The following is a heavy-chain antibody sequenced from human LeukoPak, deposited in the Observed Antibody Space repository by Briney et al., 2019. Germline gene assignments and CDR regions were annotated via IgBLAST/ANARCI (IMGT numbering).Heavy chain of an antibody. J-gene: IGHJ4*02. CDR1: AFTFRTYS. CDR3: ARGSDFVWGSYRPYFDY. V-gene: IGHV3-21*01. D-gene: IGHD3-16*02. Sequence: GGSLRLSCVASAFTFRTYSMHWVRQAPGKGLEWVSSIIGSTSYIYYADSVRGRFTISRDNAKNSLNLQMNSLRAEDTAVYYCARGSDFVWGSYRPYFDYWGQGTLVTVSS. CDR2: IIGSTSYI.